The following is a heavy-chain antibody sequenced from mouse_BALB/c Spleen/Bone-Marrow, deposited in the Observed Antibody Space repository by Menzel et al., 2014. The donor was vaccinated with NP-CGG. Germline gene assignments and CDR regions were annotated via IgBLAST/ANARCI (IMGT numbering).Heavy chain of an antibody. CDR3: AMYYYGSSLFAY. D-gene: IGHD1-1*01. CDR2: IDPANGNT. CDR1: GFNIKDTY. J-gene: IGHJ3*01. V-gene: IGHV14-3*02. Sequence: EVQLQESGAELVKPGASVKLSCTASGFNIKDTYMHWVKQRPEQGLEWIGGIDPANGNTKYDPKFQDKASITADTSSNTAYLQLSSLTSEDTAVYYCAMYYYGSSLFAYWGQGTLVTVSA.